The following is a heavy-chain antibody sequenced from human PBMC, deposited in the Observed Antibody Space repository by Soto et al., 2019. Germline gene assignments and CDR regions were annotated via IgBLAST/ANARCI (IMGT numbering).Heavy chain of an antibody. CDR1: GGSVRNGAYY. D-gene: IGHD6-25*01. J-gene: IGHJ4*02. Sequence: SETLSLTCSVSGGSVRNGAYYLTYIRQHPGKGLEWIGSINFSGRTYYNPSLKGRLDMSLNTSTNQFSLNLRSLTAADTAVYYCARSPANNYFDYWGQGTLVTVSS. CDR3: ARSPANNYFDY. CDR2: INFSGRT. V-gene: IGHV4-31*03.